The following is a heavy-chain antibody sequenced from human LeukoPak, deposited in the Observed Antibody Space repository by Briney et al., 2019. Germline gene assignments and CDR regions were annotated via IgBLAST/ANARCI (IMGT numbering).Heavy chain of an antibody. J-gene: IGHJ5*02. CDR2: IKSKTDGGTT. D-gene: IGHD1-26*01. CDR3: AKDLVSRYSGTQEDWFDP. Sequence: ETLSLTCTVSGYSISSGYYWGWIRQPPGKGLEWVGRIKSKTDGGTTDYAAPVKGRFTISRDNSKNTLYLQMNSLRAEDTAVYYCAKDLVSRYSGTQEDWFDPWGQGTLVTVSS. V-gene: IGHV3-15*01. CDR1: GYSISSGYY.